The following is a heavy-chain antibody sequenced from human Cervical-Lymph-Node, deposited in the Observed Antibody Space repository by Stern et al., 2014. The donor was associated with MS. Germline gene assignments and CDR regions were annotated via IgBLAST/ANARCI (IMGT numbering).Heavy chain of an antibody. CDR3: AKEGAIAVAGTGFDY. CDR1: GFTFSSSG. Sequence: EVQLGESGGGLVQPGGSLRLSCAASGFTFSSSGMSWVRQAPGKGVGLHSAISGSGGSTYYADSVKGRFTISRDNSKNTLYLQMNSRRAEDTAVYYCAKEGAIAVAGTGFDYWGQGTLVTVSS. CDR2: ISGSGGST. V-gene: IGHV3-23*04. J-gene: IGHJ4*02. D-gene: IGHD6-19*01.